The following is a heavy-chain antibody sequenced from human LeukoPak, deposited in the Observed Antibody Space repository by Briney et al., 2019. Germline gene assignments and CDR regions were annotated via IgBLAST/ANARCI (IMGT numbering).Heavy chain of an antibody. D-gene: IGHD2-21*02. V-gene: IGHV3-30*02. Sequence: GGSLRLSCAASGFTFSRLGMQWVRQAPGKGLEWVAVIHNDGTQGQYGDSVKGRFTISKDNSQSTLYLQMNNLRDDDTAIYYCAKEGDEFRGYLDVWGKGTTVTVSS. CDR1: GFTFSRLG. CDR3: AKEGDEFRGYLDV. CDR2: IHNDGTQG. J-gene: IGHJ6*03.